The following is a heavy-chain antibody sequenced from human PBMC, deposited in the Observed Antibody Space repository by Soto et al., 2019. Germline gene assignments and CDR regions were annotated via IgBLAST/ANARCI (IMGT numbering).Heavy chain of an antibody. V-gene: IGHV4-59*01. CDR1: GGSISSYY. CDR2: IYYSGST. CDR3: AIGGSSSNNYYYYGMDV. Sequence: AETLARTFPVSGGSISSYYWSWIRQPPGKGPEWIGYIYYSGSTNYNPSLKSRVTISVDTSKNQFSLKLSSVTAADTAVYYCAIGGSSSNNYYYYGMDVGGQVTTVTVSS. D-gene: IGHD6-6*01. J-gene: IGHJ6*02.